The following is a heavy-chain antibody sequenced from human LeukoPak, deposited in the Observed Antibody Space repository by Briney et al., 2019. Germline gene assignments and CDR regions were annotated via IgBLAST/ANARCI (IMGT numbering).Heavy chain of an antibody. CDR1: GLTFSSYA. D-gene: IGHD5-12*01. CDR3: AKGRNNSGNYYDC. J-gene: IGHJ4*02. Sequence: GGSLRLSCAVSGLTFSSYAMTWVRQAPGKGLEWVSGISNSGETTSYADSVKGRFTISRDNSKNTLYLQMTSLRADDTALYYCAKGRNNSGNYYDCWGQGTLVTVSS. V-gene: IGHV3-23*01. CDR2: ISNSGETT.